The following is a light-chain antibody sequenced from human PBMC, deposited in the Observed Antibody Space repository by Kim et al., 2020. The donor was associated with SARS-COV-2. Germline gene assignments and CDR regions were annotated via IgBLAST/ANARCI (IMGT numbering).Light chain of an antibody. Sequence: SYELTQPPSVSVSPGQTASITCSGDELDYKYTSWYQQKPGLSPMLVIFQDDKRPSGIPERFSGSNSGNTATLTISWTQAMDEADYFCQAWDSSTVLFGGG. CDR1: ELDYKY. CDR2: QDD. CDR3: QAWDSSTVL. J-gene: IGLJ2*01. V-gene: IGLV3-1*01.